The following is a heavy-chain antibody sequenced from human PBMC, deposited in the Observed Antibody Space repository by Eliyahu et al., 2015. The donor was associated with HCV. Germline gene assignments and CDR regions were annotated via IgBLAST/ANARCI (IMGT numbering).Heavy chain of an antibody. CDR2: IIPIFGTA. J-gene: IGHJ6*02. Sequence: QVQLVQSGAEVKKPGSSVKVSCKASGGTFSSYAISWVRQAPGQGLEWMGGIIPIFGTANYAQKFQGRVTITADKSTSTAYMELSSLRSEDTAVYYCAARPAAMLRGYYYYGMDVWGQGTTVTVSS. V-gene: IGHV1-69*06. CDR1: GGTFSSYA. D-gene: IGHD2-2*01. CDR3: AARPAAMLRGYYYYGMDV.